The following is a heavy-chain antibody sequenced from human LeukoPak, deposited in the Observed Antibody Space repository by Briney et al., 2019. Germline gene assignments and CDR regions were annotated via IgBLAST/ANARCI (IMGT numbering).Heavy chain of an antibody. CDR3: AKDRQWLVEYYFDY. J-gene: IGHJ4*02. D-gene: IGHD6-19*01. V-gene: IGHV3-30*02. CDR2: IIYDGSNK. CDR1: GFTFSSYG. Sequence: GGSLRLSCAASGFTFSSYGMHWVRQAPGKGLEWVAFIIYDGSNKYYADSVKGRFTISRDNSKNTLYLQMNSLRAEDTAVYFCAKDRQWLVEYYFDYWGQGTLVTVSS.